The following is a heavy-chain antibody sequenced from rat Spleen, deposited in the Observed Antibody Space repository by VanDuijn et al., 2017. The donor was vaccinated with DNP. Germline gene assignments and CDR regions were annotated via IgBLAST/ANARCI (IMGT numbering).Heavy chain of an antibody. CDR3: TTSGIIKGWFAY. D-gene: IGHD1-4*01. J-gene: IGHJ3*01. Sequence: EVQLVESGGGPVQPGRSLKLSCVASGFIFSNYWMTWIRQAPGKGLEWVASITNTGDGSYYSDSVKGRFSISRDNAKSTLYLQMDSLRSEDTATYYCTTSGIIKGWFAYWGQGTLVTVSS. CDR1: GFIFSNYW. V-gene: IGHV5-31*01. CDR2: ITNTGDGS.